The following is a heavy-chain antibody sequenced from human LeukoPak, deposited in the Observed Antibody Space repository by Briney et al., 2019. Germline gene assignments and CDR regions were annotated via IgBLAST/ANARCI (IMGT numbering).Heavy chain of an antibody. CDR1: GFTFSSYS. J-gene: IGHJ4*02. V-gene: IGHV3-21*01. CDR3: ARDSVRWAYGSGSYSDY. Sequence: GGSLRLSCAASGFTFSSYSMNWVRQAPGKGLEWVSSIISSSSYIYYADSVQGRFTISRDNAKKSLYLQMNSLRDEDTAVYYCARDSVRWAYGSGSYSDYWGQGTLVTVSS. CDR2: IISSSSYI. D-gene: IGHD3-10*01.